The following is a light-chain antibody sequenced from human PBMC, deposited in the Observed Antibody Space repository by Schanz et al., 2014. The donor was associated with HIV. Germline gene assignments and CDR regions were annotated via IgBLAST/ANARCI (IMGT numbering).Light chain of an antibody. CDR3: QQFNNWPPEGT. V-gene: IGKV3-15*01. Sequence: EIVMTQSPVTLSVSPGERVTLSCRASQSVSSNYLAWYQQKPGQAPRLLIYRASTRATGIPARFSGSGSGTEFTLTISSLLSEDFAIYYCQQFNNWPPEGTFGQGTKVEIK. J-gene: IGKJ1*01. CDR2: RAS. CDR1: QSVSSN.